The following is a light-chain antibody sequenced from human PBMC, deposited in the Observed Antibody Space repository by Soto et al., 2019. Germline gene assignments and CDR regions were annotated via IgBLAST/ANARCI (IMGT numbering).Light chain of an antibody. CDR3: AAWDDSLSVV. V-gene: IGLV1-47*02. J-gene: IGLJ2*01. CDR2: SNN. Sequence: QSVLTQPTSASGTPGQRVTISCSGSSSNIGSNYVYWYQQLPGTAPKLLIYSNNQRPSGVPDRFSGSKSGTSASLAISGLRSEDEADYYCAAWDDSLSVVFGGGTKVTVL. CDR1: SSNIGSNY.